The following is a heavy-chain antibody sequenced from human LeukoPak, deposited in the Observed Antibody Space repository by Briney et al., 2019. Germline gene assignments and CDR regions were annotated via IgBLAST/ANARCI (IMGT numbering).Heavy chain of an antibody. D-gene: IGHD5-18*01. J-gene: IGHJ4*02. CDR3: TRRGYGY. CDR2: IKEDGSEI. Sequence: GGSLRLSCAASGFTFSSHWMSWVRQAPGKGLEWVANIKEDGSEIYYVDSVKGRFTISRDNAKNSLYLQMNSLRAEDTAVYHCTRRGYGYWGQGTLVTVSS. V-gene: IGHV3-7*01. CDR1: GFTFSSHW.